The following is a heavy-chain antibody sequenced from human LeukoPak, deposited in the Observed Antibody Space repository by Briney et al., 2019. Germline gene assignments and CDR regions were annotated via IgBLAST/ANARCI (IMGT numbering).Heavy chain of an antibody. CDR1: GYSISSGYY. CDR3: ARVTTSGYYYFDS. D-gene: IGHD5-12*01. Sequence: PSETLSLTCTVSGYSISSGYYWGWIRQPPGKGLEWIGSIYHSGSTYYNPSLKSRVTISVDTSKNQFSLKLNSVTAADTAVYYCARVTTSGYYYFDSWGQGTLVTVSS. J-gene: IGHJ4*02. CDR2: IYHSGST. V-gene: IGHV4-38-2*02.